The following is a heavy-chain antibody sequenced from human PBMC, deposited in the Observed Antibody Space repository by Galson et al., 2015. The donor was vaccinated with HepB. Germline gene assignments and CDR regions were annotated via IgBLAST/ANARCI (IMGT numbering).Heavy chain of an antibody. CDR1: GGSISSGGNY. D-gene: IGHD3-9*01. V-gene: IGHV4-31*03. CDR2: IYYTGST. CDR3: ARETVYFSWAFDS. J-gene: IGHJ4*01. Sequence: TLSLTCTVSGGSISSGGNYWSWIRQHPGKGLEWIGYIYYTGSTYYSPSLESRAGISLDTSKNLFSLKMNSVTAADTTVYFCARETVYFSWAFDSWGQGTLVTVSS.